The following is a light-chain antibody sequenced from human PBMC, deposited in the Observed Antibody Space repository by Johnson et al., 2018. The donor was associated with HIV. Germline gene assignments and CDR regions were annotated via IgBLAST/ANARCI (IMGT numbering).Light chain of an antibody. CDR2: DNN. CDR1: SSNIGNNY. J-gene: IGLJ1*01. V-gene: IGLV1-51*01. Sequence: QSVLTQPPSVSAAPGQKVTISCSGSSSNIGNNYVSWYQQLPGTAPKLLIYDNNKRPSGIPDRFSGSKSGTSATLGITGLQTGDEADYYCGKWDSSLRAGVFGTGTKVTVL. CDR3: GKWDSSLRAGV.